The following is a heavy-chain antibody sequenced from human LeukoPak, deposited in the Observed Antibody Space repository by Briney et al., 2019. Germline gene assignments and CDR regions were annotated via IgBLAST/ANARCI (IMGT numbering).Heavy chain of an antibody. D-gene: IGHD6-19*01. V-gene: IGHV4-38-2*02. J-gene: IGHJ5*02. CDR1: GYSISTGYY. CDR3: AKGAGPPWFDP. CDR2: LTCSGIS. Sequence: PSETLSLACTVSGYSISTGYYWDWIRQPPGKGLGWIGRLTCSGISIYSPSLKSRVPISIDTSRNQFSMNLNPVTAADTAVYYCAKGAGPPWFDPWGQGTLVTVSS.